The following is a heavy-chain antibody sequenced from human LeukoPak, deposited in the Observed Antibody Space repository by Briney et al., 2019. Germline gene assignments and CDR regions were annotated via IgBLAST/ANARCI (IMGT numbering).Heavy chain of an antibody. J-gene: IGHJ3*02. CDR3: ARESRIYYYDSSAREDAFDI. D-gene: IGHD3-22*01. CDR1: GFTFSSYW. Sequence: GGSLRLSCAASGFTFSSYWMHWVRQAPGKGLVWVSRINSDGSSTSYADSVKGRFTISRDNAKNTLYLQMNSLRAEDTAVYYCARESRIYYYDSSAREDAFDIWGQGTMVTVSS. CDR2: INSDGSST. V-gene: IGHV3-74*01.